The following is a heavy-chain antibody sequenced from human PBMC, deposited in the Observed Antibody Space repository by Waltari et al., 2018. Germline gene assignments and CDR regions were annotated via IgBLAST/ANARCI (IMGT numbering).Heavy chain of an antibody. V-gene: IGHV3-30*01. CDR3: AREVLGIFGESNWFDP. D-gene: IGHD2-15*01. Sequence: QVQLVESGGGVVQPGRSLRLSCAASGFTFRSYAMHWFRQAPGKGLEWVAVISYDGSNKYYADSVKGRFTISRDNSKNTLYLQMNSLRAEDTAVYYCAREVLGIFGESNWFDPWGQGTLVTVSS. CDR1: GFTFRSYA. J-gene: IGHJ5*02. CDR2: ISYDGSNK.